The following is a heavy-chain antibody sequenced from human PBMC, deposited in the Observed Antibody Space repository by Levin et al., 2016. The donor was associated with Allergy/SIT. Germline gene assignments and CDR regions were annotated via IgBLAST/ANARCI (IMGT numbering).Heavy chain of an antibody. CDR3: ARARSGRSGSYYKSWFDP. D-gene: IGHD3-10*01. CDR1: GYTFTGNH. J-gene: IGHJ5*02. CDR2: INPSGGST. Sequence: ASVKVSCKASGYTFTGNHMHWVRQAPGQGLEWMGIINPSGGSTRYAQKFQGRVSMTRDTSTSTVYMELSSLRSEDTAVYYCARARSGRSGSYYKSWFDPWGQGTLVTVSS. V-gene: IGHV1-46*01.